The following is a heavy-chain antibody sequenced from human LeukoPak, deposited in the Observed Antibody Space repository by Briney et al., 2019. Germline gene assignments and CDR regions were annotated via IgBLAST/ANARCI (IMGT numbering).Heavy chain of an antibody. J-gene: IGHJ4*02. V-gene: IGHV4-34*01. CDR3: ARVPATVSRPCDS. D-gene: IGHD2-15*01. CDR2: IGHGGGT. CDR1: GGPFDGYY. Sequence: SETLSLTCAVYGGPFDGYYWTLVRQTPGKGLEWIGEIGHGGGTNYNPSPRSRVTISIDTSKKQFSLKLSSVTAADTAVYYCARVPATVSRPCDSWGQGTLVTVSS.